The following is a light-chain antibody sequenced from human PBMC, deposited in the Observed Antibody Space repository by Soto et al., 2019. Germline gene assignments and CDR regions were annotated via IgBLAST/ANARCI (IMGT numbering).Light chain of an antibody. CDR1: RSLLDPVGRTS. CDR3: LQSTQLPLT. J-gene: IGKJ4*01. CDR2: EVS. Sequence: EIVMTQTLVSLSVTPGQPASISCKSSRSLLDPVGRTSLYWYLQKSGQPPHLLIYEVSNRFSGVPDRFTGSGSGTDFTLEISRVEADDAGTYYCLQSTQLPLTFGGGTKLEIK. V-gene: IGKV2D-29*01.